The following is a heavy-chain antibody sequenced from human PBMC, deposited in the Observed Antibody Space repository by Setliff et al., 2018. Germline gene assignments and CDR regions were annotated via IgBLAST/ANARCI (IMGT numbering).Heavy chain of an antibody. CDR2: ISGSGGST. J-gene: IGHJ5*01. V-gene: IGHV3-23*01. D-gene: IGHD1-20*01. CDR3: AKVRLPNSYMRSGVES. CDR1: GFTFTSYA. Sequence: AGGSLRLSCAASGFTFTSYAMRWVRQAPGKGLEWVSSISGSGGSTYYADSVKDRFTISRDNTENSLYLQMNSLRVEDTAFYYCAKVRLPNSYMRSGVESWGQGTLVTVSS.